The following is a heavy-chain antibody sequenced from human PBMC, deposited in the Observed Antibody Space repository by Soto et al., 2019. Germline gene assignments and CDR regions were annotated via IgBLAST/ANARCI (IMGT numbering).Heavy chain of an antibody. J-gene: IGHJ6*03. CDR3: ARDYIVATISSYYYYYMDV. D-gene: IGHD5-12*01. V-gene: IGHV1-69*02. Sequence: ASVKVSCKASGGTFSSYTISWVRQAPGQGLEWMGRIIPILGIANYAQKFQGRVTITADKSTSTAYMELSSLRSEDTAVYYCARDYIVATISSYYYYYMDVWGKGTTVTVSS. CDR2: IIPILGIA. CDR1: GGTFSSYT.